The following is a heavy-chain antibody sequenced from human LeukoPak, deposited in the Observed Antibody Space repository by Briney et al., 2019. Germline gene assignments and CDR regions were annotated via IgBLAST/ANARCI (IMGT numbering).Heavy chain of an antibody. CDR3: ARVNVVPAAIPGFKVYYYMDV. CDR2: IKKDGSEM. D-gene: IGHD2-2*02. CDR1: GLIFSSYW. V-gene: IGHV3-7*01. J-gene: IGHJ6*03. Sequence: GGSLRLSCAASGLIFSSYWMSWVRQAPGKGLEWVANIKKDGSEMYYVDSVKGRFTISRDNAKNSLYLQMNSLRADDTAVYHCARVNVVPAAIPGFKVYYYMDVWGKGTTVTVSS.